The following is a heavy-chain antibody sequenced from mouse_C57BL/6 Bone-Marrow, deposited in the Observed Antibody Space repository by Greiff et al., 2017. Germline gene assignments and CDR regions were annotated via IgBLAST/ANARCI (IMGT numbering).Heavy chain of an antibody. CDR3: ARLECDGSSGDCYFDV. CDR1: GYTFTSYD. CDR2: IYPRDGST. V-gene: IGHV1-85*01. D-gene: IGHD1-1*01. Sequence: QVQLQQSGPELVKPGASVKLSCKASGYTFTSYDINWVKQRPGQGLEWIGWIYPRDGSTKYNEKLKGKATLTVDTSSSTAYMELHSLTSEDSAVYFCARLECDGSSGDCYFDVWGTGTTVTVSS. J-gene: IGHJ1*03.